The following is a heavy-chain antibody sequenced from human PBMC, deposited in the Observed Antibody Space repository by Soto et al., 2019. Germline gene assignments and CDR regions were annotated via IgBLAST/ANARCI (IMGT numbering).Heavy chain of an antibody. CDR1: GFTFSSYA. CDR2: ISGSGGST. J-gene: IGHJ6*03. CDR3: AESTTSSLLDYYYYYMDV. D-gene: IGHD5-12*01. V-gene: IGHV3-23*01. Sequence: EVQLLESGGGLVQPGGSLRLSCAASGFTFSSYAMSWVRQAPGKGLEWVSAISGSGGSTYYADSVKGRFTISRDNSKNTLYLQMNSLRAEDTAVYHCAESTTSSLLDYYYYYMDVWGKGTTVTVSS.